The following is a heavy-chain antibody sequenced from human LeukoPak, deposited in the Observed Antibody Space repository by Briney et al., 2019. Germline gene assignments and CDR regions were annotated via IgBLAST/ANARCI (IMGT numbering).Heavy chain of an antibody. CDR3: ARHGGRAAAGWGDNWFDP. Sequence: PSETLSLTCTVSGGSISSYYWSWIRQPPGKGLEWIGYTYYSGSTNYNPSLKSRVTISVDTSKNQFSLKLSSVTAADTAVYYCARHGGRAAAGWGDNWFDPWGQGTLVTVSS. J-gene: IGHJ5*02. D-gene: IGHD6-13*01. V-gene: IGHV4-59*08. CDR2: TYYSGST. CDR1: GGSISSYY.